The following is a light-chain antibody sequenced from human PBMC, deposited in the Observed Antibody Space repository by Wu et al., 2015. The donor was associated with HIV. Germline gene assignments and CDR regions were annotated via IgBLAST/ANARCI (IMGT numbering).Light chain of an antibody. CDR1: RSVSTY. CDR3: QQRSNWLS. CDR2: DAS. J-gene: IGKJ4*01. Sequence: DIVLTQSPATLSLSPGERATLSCRASRSVSTYLVWYQQKHGQAPRLLIYDASNRATGIPARFSGSGSGTDFTLTISSLEPEDSAIYFCQQRSNWLSFGGGTRWRS. V-gene: IGKV3-11*01.